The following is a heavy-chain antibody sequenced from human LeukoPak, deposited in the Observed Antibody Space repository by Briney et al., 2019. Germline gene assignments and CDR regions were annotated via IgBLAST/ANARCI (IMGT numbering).Heavy chain of an antibody. CDR2: IKSKTDGGTT. V-gene: IGHV3-15*01. CDR3: TTDQPPYHYYDFWSGYKY. Sequence: PGGSLRLSCAASGFTFSNAWMSWVRQAPGKGLEWVGRIKSKTDGGTTDYAAPVKGRFTISRDGSKNTLYLQMNSLKTEDTAVYYCTTDQPPYHYYDFWSGYKYWGQGTLVTVSS. CDR1: GFTFSNAW. J-gene: IGHJ4*02. D-gene: IGHD3-3*01.